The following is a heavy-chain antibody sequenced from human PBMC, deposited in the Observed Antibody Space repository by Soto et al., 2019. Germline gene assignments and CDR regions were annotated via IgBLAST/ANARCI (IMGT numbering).Heavy chain of an antibody. CDR3: ARFLEWLSYFDY. CDR2: IYSGGST. D-gene: IGHD3-3*01. J-gene: IGHJ4*02. Sequence: VGSLRLSCAASGFTVSSNYMSWVRQAPGKGLEWVSVIYSGGSTYYADSVKGRFTISRDNSKNTLYLQMNSLRAEDTAVYYCARFLEWLSYFDYWGQGTLVTVSS. CDR1: GFTVSSNY. V-gene: IGHV3-66*01.